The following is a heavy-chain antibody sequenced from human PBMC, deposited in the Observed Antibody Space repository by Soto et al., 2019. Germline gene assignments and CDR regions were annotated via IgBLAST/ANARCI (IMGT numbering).Heavy chain of an antibody. J-gene: IGHJ3*02. Sequence: GGSLRLSCAASGFTFSSYAMSWVRQAPGKGLEWVSAISSSGGSTYYADSVKGRFTISRDNSKNTLYLQMNSLRAEDTAVYYCATRSSLRTFAIWGQGTMVTVSS. CDR2: ISSSGGST. D-gene: IGHD1-26*01. CDR1: GFTFSSYA. V-gene: IGHV3-23*01. CDR3: ATRSSLRTFAI.